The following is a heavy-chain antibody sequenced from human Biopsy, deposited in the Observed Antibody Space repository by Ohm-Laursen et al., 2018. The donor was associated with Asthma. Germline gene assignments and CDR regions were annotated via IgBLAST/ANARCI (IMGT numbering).Heavy chain of an antibody. J-gene: IGHJ4*01. D-gene: IGHD3-22*01. CDR2: ISWNSGNI. V-gene: IGHV3-9*01. CDR3: AKSADYYDSTDYLDF. Sequence: SLRLSCAASGFTFNDYAMHWVRQAPGKGLEWVSSISWNSGNIDYAVSVKGRFTISRDNAKNSLYLQMQSLRPEDTAFYCCAKSADYYDSTDYLDFWGRGTLVTVSS. CDR1: GFTFNDYA.